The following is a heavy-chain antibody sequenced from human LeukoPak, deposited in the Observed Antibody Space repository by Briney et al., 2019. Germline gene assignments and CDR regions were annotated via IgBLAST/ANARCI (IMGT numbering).Heavy chain of an antibody. J-gene: IGHJ4*02. CDR1: GFAFSSYS. Sequence: GSLRFSCAASGFAFSSYSMNWVRQAPGKGLEWVSSISSSSTYIYYAGSVKGRFTFSRDNAKNSLYLQMNSLRAEDTAVYYCARDRTTGTTFDYWGQGTLVTVPS. CDR3: ARDRTTGTTFDY. D-gene: IGHD1-7*01. V-gene: IGHV3-21*01. CDR2: ISSSSTYI.